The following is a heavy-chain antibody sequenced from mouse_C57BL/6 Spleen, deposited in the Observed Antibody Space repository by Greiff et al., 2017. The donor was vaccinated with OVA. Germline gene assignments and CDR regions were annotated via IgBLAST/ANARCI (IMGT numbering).Heavy chain of an antibody. CDR2: IDPSDSYT. CDR1: GYTFTSYW. V-gene: IGHV1-59*01. D-gene: IGHD1-1*01. CDR3: ASWLFTTVVSFDY. J-gene: IGHJ2*01. Sequence: QVQLQQPGAELVRPGTSVKLSCKASGYTFTSYWMHWVKQRPGQGLEWIGVIDPSDSYTNYNQKFKGKATLTVDTSSSTAYMQLSSLTSEDSAVYYCASWLFTTVVSFDYWGQGTTLTVSS.